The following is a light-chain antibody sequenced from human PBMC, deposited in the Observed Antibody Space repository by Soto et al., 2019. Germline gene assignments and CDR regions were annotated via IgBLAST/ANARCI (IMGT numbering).Light chain of an antibody. CDR3: QQLDSFPLT. CDR1: QGISSW. J-gene: IGKJ5*01. CDR2: AAS. Sequence: DIQMTQSPSALSASVVVRFTSTCRASQGISSWLAWYQQKPGRAPKLLIYAASRLQGGVPLRFSGSGSGTEFTLSISSLQPEDVATYYCQQLDSFPLTFGQGTRLEIK. V-gene: IGKV1-12*01.